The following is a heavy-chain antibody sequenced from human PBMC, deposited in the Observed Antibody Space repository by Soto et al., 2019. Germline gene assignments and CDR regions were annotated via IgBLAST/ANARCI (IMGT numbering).Heavy chain of an antibody. CDR1: GFTFSSFS. D-gene: IGHD2-2*01. J-gene: IGHJ4*02. Sequence: LRLSCAASGFTFSSFSMDWVRQAPGKGLEWVSSISSSGSYISYADSVKGRFTLSRDNAKNSLELQMDSLRAEDTAVYYCVRLTSRASYFDSWGQGAPVTVSS. CDR2: ISSSGSYI. CDR3: VRLTSRASYFDS. V-gene: IGHV3-21*01.